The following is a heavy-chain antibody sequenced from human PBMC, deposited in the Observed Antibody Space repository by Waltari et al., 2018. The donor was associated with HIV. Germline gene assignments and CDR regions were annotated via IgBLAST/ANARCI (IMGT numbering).Heavy chain of an antibody. CDR1: GSTFSNYA. CDR3: AMARVVY. CDR2: IGGGAGNT. D-gene: IGHD2-8*01. J-gene: IGHJ4*02. Sequence: EVRLLVSAGGLVQPGGSLRLSCVDPGSTFSNYAMSWVRQAPGKGLEWVSAIGGGAGNTYYADSVKGRFTISRDNSKNTLYLQMNSLRAEDTAIYYCAMARVVYWGQGTLVTVSS. V-gene: IGHV3-23*01.